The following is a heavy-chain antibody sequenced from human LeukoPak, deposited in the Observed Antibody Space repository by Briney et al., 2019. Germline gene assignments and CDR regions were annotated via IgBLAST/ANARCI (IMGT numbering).Heavy chain of an antibody. V-gene: IGHV4-59*01. CDR1: GGSISSYY. D-gene: IGHD1-1*01. CDR2: IYYSGST. J-gene: IGHJ4*02. Sequence: PSETLSLTCTVSGGSISSYYWSWIRQPPGKGLEWIGYIYYSGSTNYNPSLKSRVTISVDTSKNQFSLKLSSVTAADTAVYYCARHTTTPDSYLAYWGQGTLVTVSS. CDR3: ARHTTTPDSYLAY.